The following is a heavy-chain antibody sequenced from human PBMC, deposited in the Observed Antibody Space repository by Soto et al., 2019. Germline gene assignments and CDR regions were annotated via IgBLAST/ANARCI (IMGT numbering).Heavy chain of an antibody. CDR1: GFTFTTYG. Sequence: QVQLVDSGGGVVQPGRSLRLSCAASGFTFTTYGMHWVRRAPGKGLEWVAVISYDGSHAYYADSVKGRFTISRDNSKNTLYLQINSLRAEDXXXXYCAKERTYSVASGFDYWGRGTLVTVSS. D-gene: IGHD1-26*01. J-gene: IGHJ4*02. CDR2: ISYDGSHA. V-gene: IGHV3-30*18. CDR3: AKERTYSVASGFDY.